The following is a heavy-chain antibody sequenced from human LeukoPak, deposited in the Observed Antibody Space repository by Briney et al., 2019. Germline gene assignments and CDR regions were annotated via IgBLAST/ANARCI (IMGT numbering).Heavy chain of an antibody. J-gene: IGHJ4*02. CDR1: GFTFSNYG. Sequence: PGGSLRLSCAASGFTFSNYGMSWVRQAPGKGLEWVSGISGSGDSTFYADSVKGRFTISRDNSKNTLYLQMNSLRAEDTAVYYCARRAGAYSHPYDYRGQGTLVTVSS. CDR3: ARRAGAYSHPYDY. D-gene: IGHD4/OR15-4a*01. V-gene: IGHV3-23*01. CDR2: ISGSGDST.